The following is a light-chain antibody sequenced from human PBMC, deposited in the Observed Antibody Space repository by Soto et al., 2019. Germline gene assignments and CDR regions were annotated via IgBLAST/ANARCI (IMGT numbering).Light chain of an antibody. CDR3: LLYNNRPPRHT. CDR2: GAS. V-gene: IGKV3-15*01. Sequence: EIVMTQSPAILSVSPGERATLSCRASQSVSNNLAWYQQKPGQAPRLLMYGASTRATGVPARFSGSGSGTEFTHTLSSLQSEDIAVYYWLLYNNRPPRHTFGQWTKLEIK. CDR1: QSVSNN. J-gene: IGKJ2*01.